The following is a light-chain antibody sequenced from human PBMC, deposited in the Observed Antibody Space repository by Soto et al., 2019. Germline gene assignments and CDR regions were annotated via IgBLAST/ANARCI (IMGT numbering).Light chain of an antibody. Sequence: QSALTQRASVSGSPGQSITISCTGTSSDVGGYNYVSWYQQHPGKAPKLMIYEVSNRPSGVSNRFSGSKSGNTASLTISGLQAEDEADYYCSSYTSSSTTVFGTGTKVTVL. CDR2: EVS. CDR1: SSDVGGYNY. CDR3: SSYTSSSTTV. J-gene: IGLJ1*01. V-gene: IGLV2-14*01.